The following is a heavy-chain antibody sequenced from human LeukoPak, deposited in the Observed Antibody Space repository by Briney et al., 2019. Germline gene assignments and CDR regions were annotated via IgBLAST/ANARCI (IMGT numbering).Heavy chain of an antibody. D-gene: IGHD6-19*01. Sequence: PGGSLRLSCAASGFTFSSYAMNWVRQAPGKGLEWVSSISRGSDHIFYADFAKGRFTISRDNSKNTLYLEMNSLRTEDTAVYHCAKDLYDNGWYNYFDPWGQGALVTVSS. CDR2: ISRGSDHI. CDR3: AKDLYDNGWYNYFDP. CDR1: GFTFSSYA. V-gene: IGHV3-21*01. J-gene: IGHJ5*02.